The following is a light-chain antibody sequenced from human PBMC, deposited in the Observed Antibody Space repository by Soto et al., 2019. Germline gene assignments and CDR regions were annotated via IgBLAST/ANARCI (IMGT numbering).Light chain of an antibody. Sequence: IQMTQSPSTLSASVGDRVTITWRASQSISSWLAWYQQKPGKAPNLLIYKASRLESGVPSRFSGSGSETEFTLTISGLQPGDSATYYCQQYNSYSPTFGQGTKVDIK. CDR2: KAS. CDR1: QSISSW. CDR3: QQYNSYSPT. J-gene: IGKJ1*01. V-gene: IGKV1-5*03.